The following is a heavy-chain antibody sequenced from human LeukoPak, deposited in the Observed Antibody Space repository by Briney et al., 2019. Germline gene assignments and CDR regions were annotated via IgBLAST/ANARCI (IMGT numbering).Heavy chain of an antibody. V-gene: IGHV4-31*03. CDR3: ARGLAYCGGDCYRPFDP. Sequence: PSETLSLTCTVSGGSISSGGYYWSWIRQHPGKGLEWIGYIYYSGSTYYNPSLKSRVTISVDTSKNQFSLKLSSVTAADTAVYYCARGLAYCGGDCYRPFDPWGQGTLVTVSS. CDR2: IYYSGST. J-gene: IGHJ5*02. CDR1: GGSISSGGYY. D-gene: IGHD2-21*02.